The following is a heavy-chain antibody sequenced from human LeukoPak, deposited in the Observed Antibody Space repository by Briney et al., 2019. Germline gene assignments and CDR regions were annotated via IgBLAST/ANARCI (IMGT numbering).Heavy chain of an antibody. CDR2: IYYSGST. V-gene: IGHV4-59*08. CDR3: AATVEMATNDAFDI. J-gene: IGHJ3*02. D-gene: IGHD5-24*01. Sequence: SETLSLTCTVSGGSIRSYYWSWIRQPPGKGLEWIGYIYYSGSTNYNPSLKSRVTISVDTSKNQFSLKLSSVTAADTAVYYCAATVEMATNDAFDIWGQGTMVTVSS. CDR1: GGSIRSYY.